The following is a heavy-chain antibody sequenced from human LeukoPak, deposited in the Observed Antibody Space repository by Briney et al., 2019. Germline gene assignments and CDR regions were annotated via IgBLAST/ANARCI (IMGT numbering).Heavy chain of an antibody. J-gene: IGHJ4*02. CDR1: GYTFTSYG. CDR3: ARPWTSSSWYLYYFDY. CDR2: ISAYNGNT. Sequence: ASVKVSCKASGYTFTSYGISWVRQAPGQGLEWMGWISAYNGNTNYAQKLQGRVTMTTDTSTSTAYMELRSLRSDDTAVYYCARPWTSSSWYLYYFDYWGQGTLVTVSS. D-gene: IGHD6-13*01. V-gene: IGHV1-18*01.